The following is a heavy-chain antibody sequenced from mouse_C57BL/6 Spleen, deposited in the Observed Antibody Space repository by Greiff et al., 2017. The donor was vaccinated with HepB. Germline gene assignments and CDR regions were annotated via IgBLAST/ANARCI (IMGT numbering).Heavy chain of an antibody. CDR1: GYTFTSYW. CDR3: ARPHDGYAAWFAY. CDR2: IDPSDSYT. D-gene: IGHD2-3*01. J-gene: IGHJ3*01. Sequence: QVQLQQPGAELVMPGASVKLSCKASGYTFTSYWMHWVKQRPGQGLEWIGEIDPSDSYTNYNQKFKGKSTLTVDKSSSTAYMQLSSLTSEDSAVYYCARPHDGYAAWFAYWGQGTLVTVSA. V-gene: IGHV1-69*01.